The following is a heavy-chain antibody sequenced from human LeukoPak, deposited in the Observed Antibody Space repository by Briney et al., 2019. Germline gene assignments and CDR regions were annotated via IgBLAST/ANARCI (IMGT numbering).Heavy chain of an antibody. CDR2: LSYSGST. Sequence: SETLSLTCTVSGGSISSYYWSWIRQPPGKGLDWVGYLSYSGSTNYNPSLKSRVTISVDKSKNQFSLKLSSVTAADTAVYYCARFKDRPRWGQGTLVTVSS. CDR3: ARFKDRPR. J-gene: IGHJ4*02. V-gene: IGHV4-59*12. CDR1: GGSISSYY. D-gene: IGHD2-15*01.